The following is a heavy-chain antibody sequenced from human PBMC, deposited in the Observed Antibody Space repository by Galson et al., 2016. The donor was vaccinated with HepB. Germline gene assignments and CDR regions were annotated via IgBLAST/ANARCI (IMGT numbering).Heavy chain of an antibody. Sequence: SLRLSCAASGFIFSDYHINWIRQAPGKGLEWISYISSSSNTIHYADSVKGRFTVSRDYAKNSLYLQMNSLRAEDTAVYYCARDSSSGYVIDAFGIWGQGTMVTVSS. V-gene: IGHV3-11*04. CDR3: ARDSSSGYVIDAFGI. CDR2: ISSSSNTI. D-gene: IGHD5-12*01. CDR1: GFIFSDYH. J-gene: IGHJ3*02.